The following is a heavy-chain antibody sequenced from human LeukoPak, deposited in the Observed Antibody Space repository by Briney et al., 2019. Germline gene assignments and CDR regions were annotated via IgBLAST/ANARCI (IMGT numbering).Heavy chain of an antibody. CDR3: TRRSVAGTFEY. Sequence: GASVKVSCKASGYTFTSYDINWVRQATGQGPEWMGWMNPSGGQTNYAQSLRGRVTMTRNTSTSTAYMDLSSLRSEDTAVYYCTRRSVAGTFEYWGQGTLVTVSS. V-gene: IGHV1-8*01. CDR2: MNPSGGQT. D-gene: IGHD6-19*01. CDR1: GYTFTSYD. J-gene: IGHJ4*02.